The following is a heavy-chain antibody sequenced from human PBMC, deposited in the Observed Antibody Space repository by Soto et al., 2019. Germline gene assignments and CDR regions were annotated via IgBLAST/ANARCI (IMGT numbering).Heavy chain of an antibody. CDR3: ARVVETAMVPLDY. D-gene: IGHD5-18*01. CDR2: INPKSGGT. Sequence: QVQLVQSGAEVKKPGASVKVSCKASGYTFIGYYIHWVRQAPGQRLEWMGWINPKSGGTHYALNFQGRVTMTGDTSINTAYMELSCLTPDDTAVYYCARVVETAMVPLDYWGQGTLVTVSS. J-gene: IGHJ4*02. V-gene: IGHV1-2*02. CDR1: GYTFIGYY.